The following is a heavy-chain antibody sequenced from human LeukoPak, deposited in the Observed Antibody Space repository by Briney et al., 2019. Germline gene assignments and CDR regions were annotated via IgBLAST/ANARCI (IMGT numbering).Heavy chain of an antibody. CDR2: IYYSGST. D-gene: IGHD3-3*01. V-gene: IGHV4-59*01. CDR3: ASIYGFWSGYFLDY. J-gene: IGHJ4*02. CDR1: GGSISSYY. Sequence: PSETLSLTCTVSGGSISSYYWSWIRQPPGKGLEWIGYIYYSGSTNYNPSLKSRVTISVDTPKNQFSLKLSSVTAADTAVYYCASIYGFWSGYFLDYWGQGTLVTVSS.